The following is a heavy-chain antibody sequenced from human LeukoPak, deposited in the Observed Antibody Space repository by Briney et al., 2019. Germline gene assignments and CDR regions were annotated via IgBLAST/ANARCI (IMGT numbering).Heavy chain of an antibody. D-gene: IGHD2-15*01. CDR3: AKVGHVVVVVAASFDC. J-gene: IGHJ4*02. Sequence: GGSLRLSCAASGFTFSSYAMSWVRQAPGKGPEWVSSISGSGGGTYYADSVRGRFTISGDNSKNTLYLQMNNLRADDTAVYYCAKVGHVVVVVAASFDCWGQGTLVTVSS. CDR2: ISGSGGGT. CDR1: GFTFSSYA. V-gene: IGHV3-23*01.